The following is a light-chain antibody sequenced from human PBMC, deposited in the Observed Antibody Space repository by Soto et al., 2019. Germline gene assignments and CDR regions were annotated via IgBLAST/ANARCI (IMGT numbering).Light chain of an antibody. CDR2: EDN. Sequence: NFMLTQPHSVSASPGKTVTISCTGSSGSIASNYVQWYQQRPGSAPTTVIYEDNQRPSGVPDRFSGSIDSSSNSASLTISGLKTEDEADYYCQSYDWVFGSGTQLTVL. CDR3: QSYDWV. V-gene: IGLV6-57*02. CDR1: SGSIASNY. J-gene: IGLJ6*01.